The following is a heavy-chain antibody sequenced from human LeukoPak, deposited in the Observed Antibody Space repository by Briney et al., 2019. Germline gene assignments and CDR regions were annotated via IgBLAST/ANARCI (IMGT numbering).Heavy chain of an antibody. D-gene: IGHD3-10*01. J-gene: IGHJ4*02. CDR1: GGTFSSYA. CDR2: IIPIFGTA. V-gene: IGHV1-69*05. Sequence: SVKVSCKATGGTFSSYAISWVRQAPGQGLEWMGRIIPIFGTANYAQKFQGRVTITTDESTSTAYMELSSLRSEDTAVYYCARGQWFGELSYFDYWGQGTLVTVSS. CDR3: ARGQWFGELSYFDY.